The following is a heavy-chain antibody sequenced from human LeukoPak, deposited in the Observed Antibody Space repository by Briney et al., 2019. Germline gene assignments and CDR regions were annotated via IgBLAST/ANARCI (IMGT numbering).Heavy chain of an antibody. CDR2: IYSSGST. J-gene: IGHJ4*02. D-gene: IGHD3-3*01. CDR3: ARDGDFWSGYTLDY. Sequence: PSQTLSLTCTVSGGSISSGSYYWSWIRQPAGKGLEWIGRIYSSGSTNYNPSLKSRVTISVDTSKNQFSLKLSSVTAADTAVYYCARDGDFWSGYTLDYWGQGTLVTVSS. V-gene: IGHV4-61*02. CDR1: GGSISSGSYY.